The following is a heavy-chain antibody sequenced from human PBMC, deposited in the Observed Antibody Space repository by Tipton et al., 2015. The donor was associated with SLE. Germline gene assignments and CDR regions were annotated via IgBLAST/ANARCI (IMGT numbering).Heavy chain of an antibody. CDR3: ARATPDAFDI. D-gene: IGHD4-23*01. V-gene: IGHV4-4*09. Sequence: TLSLTCAVYGGSFSGYYWSWIRQPAGKGLEWIGYIYTSGSTNYNPSLKSRVTISVDTSKNQFSLKLSSVTAADTAVYYCARATPDAFDIWGQGTMVTVSS. CDR1: GGSFSGYY. J-gene: IGHJ3*02. CDR2: IYTSGST.